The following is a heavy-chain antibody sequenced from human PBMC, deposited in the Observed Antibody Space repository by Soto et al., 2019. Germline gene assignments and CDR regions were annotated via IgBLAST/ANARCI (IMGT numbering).Heavy chain of an antibody. D-gene: IGHD4-17*01. J-gene: IGHJ6*02. CDR2: ISYDGSNK. Sequence: GGSLRLSCAASGFTFSSYAMHWVRQAPGKGLEWVAVISYDGSNKYYADSVKGRFTISRDNSKNTLYLQMNSLRAEDTAVYYCARGRYYGDYYYSGMDVWGQGTTVTVSS. CDR3: ARGRYYGDYYYSGMDV. CDR1: GFTFSSYA. V-gene: IGHV3-30*04.